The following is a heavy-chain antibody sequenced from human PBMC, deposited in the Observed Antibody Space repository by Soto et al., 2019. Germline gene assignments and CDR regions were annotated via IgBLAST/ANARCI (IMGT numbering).Heavy chain of an antibody. CDR3: ARGGSNDWQVAFDI. CDR2: INHSGSN. Sequence: SETLSLTCVVSGGSFSAYFYNWIRQSPGKGLEWIGEINHSGSNNYSPSLKSRVTMSLDTSKNQFSLKLTSVTAADTAVYYCARGGSNDWQVAFDIWGQGTRVTVSS. J-gene: IGHJ3*02. V-gene: IGHV4-34*01. D-gene: IGHD3-9*01. CDR1: GGSFSAYF.